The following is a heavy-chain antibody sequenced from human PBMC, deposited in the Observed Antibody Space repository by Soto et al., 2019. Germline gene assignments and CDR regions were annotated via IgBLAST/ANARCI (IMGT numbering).Heavy chain of an antibody. CDR3: ARDSAVAGYYYYYGRDV. V-gene: IGHV6-1*01. CDR1: GDSVSSNSAA. Sequence: QTLSLTCAISGDSVSSNSAAWNWIRQSPSRGLEWLGRTYYRSKWYNDYAVSVKSRITINPDTSKNQFSLQLNSVTPEDTAVYYCARDSAVAGYYYYYGRDVWGQGTTVTVSS. J-gene: IGHJ6*02. CDR2: TYYRSKWYN. D-gene: IGHD6-19*01.